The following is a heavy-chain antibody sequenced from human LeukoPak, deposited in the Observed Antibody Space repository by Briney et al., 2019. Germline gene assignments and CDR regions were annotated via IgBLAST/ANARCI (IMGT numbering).Heavy chain of an antibody. J-gene: IGHJ4*02. CDR2: ISWNSGSI. CDR3: AKARSPLYDSSGYSPDY. CDR1: GFTVTSKY. V-gene: IGHV3-9*01. D-gene: IGHD3-22*01. Sequence: PGGSLRLSCSSSGFTVTSKYMSWVRQAPGKGLEWVSGISWNSGSIGYADSVKGRFTISRGNAKKSLYLQMNSLRAEDTALYYCAKARSPLYDSSGYSPDYWGQGTLVTVSS.